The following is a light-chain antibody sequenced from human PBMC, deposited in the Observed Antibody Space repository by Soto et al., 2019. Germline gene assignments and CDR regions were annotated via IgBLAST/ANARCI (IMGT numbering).Light chain of an antibody. Sequence: QSVLTQPASVSGSPGQSITISCTGTSSDVGGYNYVSWYQHHPGKAPKFMISEVSNRPSGVSNRLSASKSGNTASLTISGLQGEDEADYYCSSYTSSNTLVFGTGTKVTVL. CDR3: SSYTSSNTLV. V-gene: IGLV2-14*01. CDR1: SSDVGGYNY. J-gene: IGLJ1*01. CDR2: EVS.